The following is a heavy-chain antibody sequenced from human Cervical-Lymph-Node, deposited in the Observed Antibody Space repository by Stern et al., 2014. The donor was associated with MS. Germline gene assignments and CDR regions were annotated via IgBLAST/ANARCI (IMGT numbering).Heavy chain of an antibody. V-gene: IGHV3-53*01. J-gene: IGHJ4*02. CDR3: ARDTSSPERSDW. Sequence: EVKVVEYGGGVIQRGGSLRLSCTASGFTVSRDYMTWVRQDPGKGMEWFSLITNVGSTFYTDSVKGRFTISRDDSKNTVYLHMTSLRAEDTAMYYCARDTSSPERSDWWGQGTLVTVSS. CDR1: GFTVSRDY. CDR2: ITNVGST. D-gene: IGHD1-1*01.